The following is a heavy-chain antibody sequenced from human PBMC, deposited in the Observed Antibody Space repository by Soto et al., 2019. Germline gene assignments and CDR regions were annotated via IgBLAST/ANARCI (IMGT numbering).Heavy chain of an antibody. V-gene: IGHV3-48*01. J-gene: IGHJ4*02. Sequence: GGSLRLSCAASGFTFSSYSMNWVRQAPGKGLEWVSYISSSSSTIYYADSVKGRFTISRDNAKNSLYLQMNSLRAEDTAVYYCARNYDFWSGYCTKCPDYWGQGTLVTVSS. D-gene: IGHD3-3*01. CDR3: ARNYDFWSGYCTKCPDY. CDR1: GFTFSSYS. CDR2: ISSSSSTI.